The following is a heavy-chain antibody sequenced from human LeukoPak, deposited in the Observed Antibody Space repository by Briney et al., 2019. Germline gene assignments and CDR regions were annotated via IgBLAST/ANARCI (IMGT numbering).Heavy chain of an antibody. Sequence: ASVKVSCKASGYTFTIYYTHWARQAPGQGLEWMGIINPSGGSTSYAQKFQGRVTMTRDTSTSTVYMELSSLRSEDTAVYHCARDGSRITMVRGVPSPYNWFDPWGQGTLVTVSS. CDR2: INPSGGST. V-gene: IGHV1-46*01. J-gene: IGHJ5*02. D-gene: IGHD3-10*01. CDR1: GYTFTIYY. CDR3: ARDGSRITMVRGVPSPYNWFDP.